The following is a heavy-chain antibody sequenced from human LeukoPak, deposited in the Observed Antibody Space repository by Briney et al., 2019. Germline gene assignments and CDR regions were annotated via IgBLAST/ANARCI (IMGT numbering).Heavy chain of an antibody. D-gene: IGHD3-22*01. V-gene: IGHV1-46*01. J-gene: IGHJ3*02. Sequence: ASVKVSCKASGYTFTSYYMHWVRQAPGQGLEWMGIINPSGGSTSYAQKFQGRVTMTRDTSTSTVYMELSNLRSEDTAVYYCARGNYDSSGYPHHDAFDIWGQGTMVTVSS. CDR2: INPSGGST. CDR3: ARGNYDSSGYPHHDAFDI. CDR1: GYTFTSYY.